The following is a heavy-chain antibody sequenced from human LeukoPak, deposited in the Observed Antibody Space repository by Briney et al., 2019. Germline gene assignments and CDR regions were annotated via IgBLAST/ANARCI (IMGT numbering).Heavy chain of an antibody. Sequence: PGRSLRLSCAASGLTFSSYGMHWVRQAPGKGLEWVAVISYDGSNKYYADSVKGRFTISRDNSKNTLYLQMNSLRAEDTAVYYCAKDPIQLWLPSPYFDYWGQGTLVTVSS. D-gene: IGHD5-18*01. CDR2: ISYDGSNK. CDR3: AKDPIQLWLPSPYFDY. J-gene: IGHJ4*02. CDR1: GLTFSSYG. V-gene: IGHV3-30*18.